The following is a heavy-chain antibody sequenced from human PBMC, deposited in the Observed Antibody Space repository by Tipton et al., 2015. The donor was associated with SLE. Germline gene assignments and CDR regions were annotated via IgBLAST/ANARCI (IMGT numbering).Heavy chain of an antibody. J-gene: IGHJ4*02. Sequence: SLRLSCAASGFAFYDFAMAWVRQAPGRGLEWVSSISSSSTYIYYADSVKGRFTISRDNSKKSLFLQMKSLRSEDTGVYFCASNYDFGSAIPYWGQGTLVAVSA. V-gene: IGHV3-21*03. CDR1: GFAFYDFA. CDR2: ISSSSTYI. CDR3: ASNYDFGSAIPY. D-gene: IGHD3-3*01.